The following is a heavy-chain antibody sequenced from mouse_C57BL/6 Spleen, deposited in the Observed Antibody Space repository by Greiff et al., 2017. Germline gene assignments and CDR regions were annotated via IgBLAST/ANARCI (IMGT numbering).Heavy chain of an antibody. Sequence: VQLQQSGAELAKPGASVKLSCKASGYTFTSYWMHWVKQRPGQGLEWIGYINPSSGYTKYNQKFKDKATLTADKSSSTAYMQLSSLTYEDSAVYYCARDCPITAVVATEAMDYWGQGTSVTVSS. CDR1: GYTFTSYW. J-gene: IGHJ4*01. D-gene: IGHD1-1*01. CDR2: INPSSGYT. V-gene: IGHV1-7*01. CDR3: ARDCPITAVVATEAMDY.